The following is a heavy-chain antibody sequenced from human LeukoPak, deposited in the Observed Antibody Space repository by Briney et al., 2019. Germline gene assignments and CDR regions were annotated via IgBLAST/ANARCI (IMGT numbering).Heavy chain of an antibody. D-gene: IGHD3-10*01. V-gene: IGHV3-21*01. J-gene: IGHJ5*02. CDR1: GFTFSDYN. CDR2: ITSDSRYK. Sequence: GGSLTLSCAASGFTFSDYNMNWVRQAPGKSLEWVSSITSDSRYKYYVDSVRGRFTISRDNAKNSLYLQMNSLRAEDTAVYYCARGGGLLWFGELFGTDWFDPWGQGTLVTVSS. CDR3: ARGGGLLWFGELFGTDWFDP.